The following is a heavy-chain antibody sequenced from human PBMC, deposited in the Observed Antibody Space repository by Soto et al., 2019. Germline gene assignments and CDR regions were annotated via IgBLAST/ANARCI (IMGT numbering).Heavy chain of an antibody. Sequence: QVRLQQWGAGLLKPSETLPLTCAVYGGSFSDYYWSWVRQPPGKGLEWIGEINHSGSTNYNPSLNSRVTISVDTPKNQFSLKLNSVTAADTAVYYCAREVPSRYFDLWGRGTPVTVSA. CDR2: INHSGST. V-gene: IGHV4-34*01. CDR3: AREVPSRYFDL. J-gene: IGHJ2*01. CDR1: GGSFSDYY. D-gene: IGHD3-10*01.